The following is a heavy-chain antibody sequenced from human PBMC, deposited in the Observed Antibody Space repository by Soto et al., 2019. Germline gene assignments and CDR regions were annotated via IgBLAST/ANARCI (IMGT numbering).Heavy chain of an antibody. CDR3: ARVSQQPTEGFDP. V-gene: IGHV4-31*03. CDR1: GGSVSSGGYY. CDR2: IYYTGGT. D-gene: IGHD6-13*01. J-gene: IGHJ5*02. Sequence: SETLSLTCTVSGGSVSSGGYYWSWIRQHPRKGLEWIGYIYYTGGTYYNPSLKSRVTISVDTSKNQFSLKLNSVTAADTAVYYCARVSQQPTEGFDPWGQGTLVTVSS.